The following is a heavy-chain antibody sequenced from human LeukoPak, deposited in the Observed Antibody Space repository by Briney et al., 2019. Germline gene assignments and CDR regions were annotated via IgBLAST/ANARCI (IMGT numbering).Heavy chain of an antibody. D-gene: IGHD3-22*01. Sequence: GGSLRLSCAASGFTFSRYAMHWVRQAAGKGLEYVSAISTNGGSTYYASSVKGRFTISRDNSKNTLYLQMVNLRPEDMAVYYCARGNDSSGYYYFFDYWGQGTLVTVSS. CDR2: ISTNGGST. CDR1: GFTFSRYA. V-gene: IGHV3-64*01. J-gene: IGHJ4*02. CDR3: ARGNDSSGYYYFFDY.